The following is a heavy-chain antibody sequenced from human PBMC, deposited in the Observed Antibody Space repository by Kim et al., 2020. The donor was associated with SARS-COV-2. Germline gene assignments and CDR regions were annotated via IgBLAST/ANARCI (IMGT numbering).Heavy chain of an antibody. CDR2: INQDGSES. V-gene: IGHV3-7*01. CDR3: ARSGFGDNY. CDR1: GFTFSHDW. D-gene: IGHD3-10*01. Sequence: GGSLRLSCAASGFTFSHDWMTWVRQAPGKGLEWVANINQDGSESYYVDSVKGRFTISRDNAKNSLYLQMNSLRVEDTAVYYCARSGFGDNYWGQGTRV. J-gene: IGHJ4*02.